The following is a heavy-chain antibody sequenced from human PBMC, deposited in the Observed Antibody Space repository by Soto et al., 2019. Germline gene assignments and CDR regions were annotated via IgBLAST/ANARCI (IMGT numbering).Heavy chain of an antibody. Sequence: GGSLRLSCAASGFTFSSYAMSWVRQAPGKGLEWVSAIRGSGGSTYYADSVKGRFTISRDNSKNTLYLQMNSLRAEDTAVYYCAKNQDIVVVPAARGDWFDPWGQGTLVTVSS. CDR2: IRGSGGST. D-gene: IGHD2-2*01. J-gene: IGHJ5*02. CDR1: GFTFSSYA. V-gene: IGHV3-23*01. CDR3: AKNQDIVVVPAARGDWFDP.